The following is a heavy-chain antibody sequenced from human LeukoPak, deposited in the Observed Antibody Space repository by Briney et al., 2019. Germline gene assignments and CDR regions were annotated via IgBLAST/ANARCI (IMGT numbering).Heavy chain of an antibody. CDR1: GFAFSSYW. D-gene: IGHD3-22*01. CDR2: IKRDGSDT. J-gene: IGHJ4*02. CDR3: ARDANYYDSRGENYFNY. V-gene: IGHV3-7*01. Sequence: GGSLRLSCAASGFAFSSYWMSWVRQAPGKGLEWVANIKRDGSDTYYVDSVKGRFTISRDNDKNSLYLQLNSLRVEDTAVYYCARDANYYDSRGENYFNYRGQGTLVTVSS.